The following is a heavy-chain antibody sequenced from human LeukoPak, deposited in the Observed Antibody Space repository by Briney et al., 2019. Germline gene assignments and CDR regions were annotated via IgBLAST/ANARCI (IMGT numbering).Heavy chain of an antibody. CDR2: IWYDGSNK. CDR3: AKDGGVVVIGDELDY. CDR1: VFTFSSDG. D-gene: IGHD3-22*01. Sequence: PGRSLRLSCAASVFTFSSDGMHWVRQAPGKGLEWVAVIWYDGSNKYYADSVKGRFPISRDNSKNTLYLQMNSLRAEDTAVYYCAKDGGVVVIGDELDYWGQGTLVTVSS. V-gene: IGHV3-33*06. J-gene: IGHJ4*02.